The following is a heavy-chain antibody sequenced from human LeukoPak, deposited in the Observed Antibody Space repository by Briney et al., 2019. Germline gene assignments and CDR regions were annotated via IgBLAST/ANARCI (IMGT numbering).Heavy chain of an antibody. Sequence: RASVTVSCKASGYTFTGYYMHWVRQAPGQGLEWMGIINPSGGSTSYAQKFQGRVTMTRDMSTSTVYMELSSLRSEDTAVYYCARVGGPYDSSGYYDYWGQGTLVTVSS. V-gene: IGHV1-46*01. CDR1: GYTFTGYY. CDR2: INPSGGST. J-gene: IGHJ4*02. CDR3: ARVGGPYDSSGYYDY. D-gene: IGHD3-22*01.